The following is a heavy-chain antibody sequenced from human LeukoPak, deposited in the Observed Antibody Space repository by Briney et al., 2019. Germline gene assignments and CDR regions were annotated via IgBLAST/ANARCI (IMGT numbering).Heavy chain of an antibody. CDR1: GGSIRSSSYY. V-gene: IGHV4-39*01. J-gene: IGHJ4*02. Sequence: KPSETLSLTCTVSGGSIRSSSYYWGWIRQPPGKGLEWIGSIYYGGSTYYNPSLKSRVTISVDTSKNQFSLKLSSVTAADTAVYYSARHSLEYSSSLPDYWGQGTLVTVSS. D-gene: IGHD6-6*01. CDR3: ARHSLEYSSSLPDY. CDR2: IYYGGST.